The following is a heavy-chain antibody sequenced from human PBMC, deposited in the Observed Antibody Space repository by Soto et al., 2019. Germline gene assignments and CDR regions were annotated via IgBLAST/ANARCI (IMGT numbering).Heavy chain of an antibody. J-gene: IGHJ5*02. D-gene: IGHD7-27*01. Sequence: SVKVSCKASGGTFSSYAISWVRQAPGQGLEWMGGIIPIFGTANYAQKFQCRVTITADESTSTAYMELSTLISADTAVYSCPRVESNLGSPAKTWFDPWAQGTPVTVSS. V-gene: IGHV1-69*13. CDR1: GGTFSSYA. CDR2: IIPIFGTA. CDR3: PRVESNLGSPAKTWFDP.